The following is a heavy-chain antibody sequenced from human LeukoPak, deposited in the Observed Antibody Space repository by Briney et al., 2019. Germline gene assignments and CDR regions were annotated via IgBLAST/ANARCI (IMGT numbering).Heavy chain of an antibody. J-gene: IGHJ4*02. CDR1: GFTFSSYG. D-gene: IGHD6-13*01. CDR3: ARDVGEAGIIFEY. CDR2: IRRDGSDK. Sequence: HTGGSLRLSCAASGFTFSSYGMHWVRQAPGKGLEWVAFIRRDGSDKYYTDSVKGRFTISRDNSKNTLYLQVNGLRTEDTAVYYCARDVGEAGIIFEYWGQGTLVTVSS. V-gene: IGHV3-30*02.